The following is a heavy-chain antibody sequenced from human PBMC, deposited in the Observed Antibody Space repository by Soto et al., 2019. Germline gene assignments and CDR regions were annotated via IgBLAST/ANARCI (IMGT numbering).Heavy chain of an antibody. CDR1: GGTFSSYA. D-gene: IGHD2-21*01. V-gene: IGHV1-69*13. CDR2: IIPIFGTA. Sequence: SVKVSCKASGGTFSSYAISWVRQAPGQGLEWMGGIIPIFGTANYAQKFQGRVTITADESTSTAYMELSSLRSEDTAVYYCARVALNLHDPRSRSRKYYFDYWGQGALVTVSS. J-gene: IGHJ4*02. CDR3: ARVALNLHDPRSRSRKYYFDY.